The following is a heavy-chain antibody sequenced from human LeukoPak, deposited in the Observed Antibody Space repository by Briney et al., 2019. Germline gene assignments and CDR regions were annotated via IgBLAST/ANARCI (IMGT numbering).Heavy chain of an antibody. CDR2: ISFSVNTK. CDR3: ASYWSTADY. V-gene: IGHV3-48*04. CDR1: GFTFSDYS. D-gene: IGHD5/OR15-5a*01. Sequence: GGSLRLSCAASGFTFSDYSMNWVRQAPGKGLEWVSYISFSVNTKYYGDSVKGRFTISRDNAKNSLYLHMDSLRAEDTAVYYCASYWSTADYWGQGTLVTVSS. J-gene: IGHJ4*02.